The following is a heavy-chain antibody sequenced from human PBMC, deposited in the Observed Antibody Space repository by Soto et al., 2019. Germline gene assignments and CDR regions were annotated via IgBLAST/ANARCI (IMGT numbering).Heavy chain of an antibody. CDR2: MYPGDSDT. J-gene: IGHJ4*02. D-gene: IGHD3-3*01. Sequence: PRESLKISCRGSGYDFNTNWFGWVRQLPGRGLEWVGIMYPGDSDTRYNPSLQGHVTLSVDVTVSTAFLQWRSLETSDTGMYFCARLPRDCNKTSCYYADHWGQGTQVTVSS. V-gene: IGHV5-51*01. CDR3: ARLPRDCNKTSCYYADH. CDR1: GYDFNTNW.